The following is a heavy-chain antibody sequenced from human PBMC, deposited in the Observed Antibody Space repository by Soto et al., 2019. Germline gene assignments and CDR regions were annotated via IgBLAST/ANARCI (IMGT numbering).Heavy chain of an antibody. CDR3: ARANVEMATIRFRVDWFDP. CDR1: GGTFSSYA. CDR2: IIPIFGTA. D-gene: IGHD5-12*01. V-gene: IGHV1-69*13. J-gene: IGHJ5*02. Sequence: SVKVSCKASGGTFSSYAISWVRQAPGQGLEWMGGIIPIFGTANYAQKFQGRVTITADESTSTAYMELSSLRSEDTAVYYCARANVEMATIRFRVDWFDPWGQGTLVTVS.